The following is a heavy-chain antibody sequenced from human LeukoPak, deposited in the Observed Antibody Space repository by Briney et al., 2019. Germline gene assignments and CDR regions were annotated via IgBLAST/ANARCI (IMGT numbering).Heavy chain of an antibody. CDR2: IYYSGST. CDR3: ARKGDGYKHDAFDI. V-gene: IGHV4-59*01. Sequence: PSETLSLTCTVSGGSISSYYWSWIRQPPGKGLEWIGYIYYSGSTNYNPSLKSRVTISVDTSKNQFSLKLSSVTAADTAVYYCARKGDGYKHDAFDIWGQGTMVTVSS. D-gene: IGHD5-24*01. J-gene: IGHJ3*02. CDR1: GGSISSYY.